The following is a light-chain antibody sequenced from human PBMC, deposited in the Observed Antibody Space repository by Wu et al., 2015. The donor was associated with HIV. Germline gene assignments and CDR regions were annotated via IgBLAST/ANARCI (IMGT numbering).Light chain of an antibody. CDR3: QQYGSSPS. V-gene: IGKV3-20*01. CDR2: GAS. Sequence: ETVLTQSPGTLSLSPGERATLSCRASQSVSINYLAWYQQKPGQAPRLLIYGASIRASGIPDRFSGSGSGTDFTLTISRLEPEDFAVYYCQQYGSSPSFGQGYQAGDQT. CDR1: QSVSINY. J-gene: IGKJ2*01.